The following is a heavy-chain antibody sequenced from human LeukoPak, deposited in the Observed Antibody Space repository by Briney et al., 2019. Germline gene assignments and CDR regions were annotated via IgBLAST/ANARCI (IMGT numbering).Heavy chain of an antibody. J-gene: IGHJ4*02. CDR2: VSESGGST. V-gene: IGHV3-23*01. CDR3: AKDLTPAGSYYRSAPYYFDY. D-gene: IGHD1-26*01. Sequence: GGSLRLSCVASGFTFSTYVMGWVRQVPGKGLEWVSSVSESGGSTYYADSVKGRFTISRDNSKNTLYLQMNSLRAEDTAVYYCAKDLTPAGSYYRSAPYYFDYWGQGTLVTVSS. CDR1: GFTFSTYV.